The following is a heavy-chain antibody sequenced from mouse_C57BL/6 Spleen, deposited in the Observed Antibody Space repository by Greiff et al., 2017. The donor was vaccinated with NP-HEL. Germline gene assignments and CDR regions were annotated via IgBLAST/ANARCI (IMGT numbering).Heavy chain of an antibody. J-gene: IGHJ1*03. Sequence: EVQVVESEGGLVQPGSSMKLSCTASGFTFSDYYMAWVRQVPEKGLEWVANINYDGSSTYYLDSLKSRFIISRDNAKNILYLQMSSLKSEDTATYYCARRGGYGSSYDWYFDVWGTGTTVTVSS. CDR3: ARRGGYGSSYDWYFDV. CDR1: GFTFSDYY. V-gene: IGHV5-16*01. D-gene: IGHD1-1*01. CDR2: INYDGSST.